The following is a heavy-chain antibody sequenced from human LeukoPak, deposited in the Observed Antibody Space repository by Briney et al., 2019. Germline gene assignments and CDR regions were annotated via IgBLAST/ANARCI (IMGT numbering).Heavy chain of an antibody. V-gene: IGHV3-48*01. CDR3: ARNLWFGELFFDY. CDR2: ISSTSSTI. CDR1: GFPFSSSA. D-gene: IGHD3-10*01. Sequence: GSLRLSCTASGFPFSSSAMNWVRHIPGKRLEWLSYISSTSSTIYYADSVKGRFTVSRDNSKNTLYLQMNSLRAEDTAVYYCARNLWFGELFFDYWGQGTLVTVSS. J-gene: IGHJ4*02.